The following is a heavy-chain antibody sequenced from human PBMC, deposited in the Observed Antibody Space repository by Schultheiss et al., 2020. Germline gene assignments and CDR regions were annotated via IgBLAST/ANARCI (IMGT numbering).Heavy chain of an antibody. CDR3: AKDIRRLWSSSLLDY. CDR1: GLSFSDYY. CDR2: IGSSGSII. V-gene: IGHV3-11*01. Sequence: GGSLRLSCAASGLSFSDYYMTWIRQAPGKGLECVSHIGSSGSIIYYADSVKGRFTISRDNAKNSLYLQMNSLRAEDTALYYCAKDIRRLWSSSLLDYWGQGTLVTVSS. D-gene: IGHD5-18*01. J-gene: IGHJ4*02.